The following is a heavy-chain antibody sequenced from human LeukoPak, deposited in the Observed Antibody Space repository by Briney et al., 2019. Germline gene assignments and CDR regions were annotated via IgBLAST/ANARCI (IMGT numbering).Heavy chain of an antibody. CDR2: IYYSGST. CDR1: GGSINSYY. V-gene: IGHV4-59*08. CDR3: ARSKAHLSTSWYGTWFDP. D-gene: IGHD2-2*01. Sequence: SETLSLTCTVSGGSINSYYWSWIRQPPGKGLEWIGYIYYSGSTNYNPSLKSRVTISVDTSKNQLSLKLSSVTAADTAVYYCARSKAHLSTSWYGTWFDPWGQGTLVTVSS. J-gene: IGHJ5*02.